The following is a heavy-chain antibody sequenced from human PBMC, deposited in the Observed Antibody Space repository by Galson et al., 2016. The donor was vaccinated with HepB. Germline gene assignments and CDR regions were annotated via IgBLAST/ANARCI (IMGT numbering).Heavy chain of an antibody. Sequence: LRLSCAASGFTFSSYAMSWVRQAPGKGLEWVSAISGSGGSTYYADSVKGRFTISRDNSKNTLYLQMNSLKAEDTAVYYCAKHFGVVIYYYYYGMDVWGQGTTVTVSS. CDR3: AKHFGVVIYYYYYGMDV. J-gene: IGHJ6*02. CDR2: ISGSGGST. D-gene: IGHD3-3*01. V-gene: IGHV3-23*01. CDR1: GFTFSSYA.